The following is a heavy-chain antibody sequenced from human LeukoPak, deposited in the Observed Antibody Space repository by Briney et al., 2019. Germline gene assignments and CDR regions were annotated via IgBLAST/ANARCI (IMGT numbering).Heavy chain of an antibody. Sequence: GGSLRLSCAASGFTFSSYWMHWVRQAPGKGLLWVSRINSDGSSTSYADSVKGRFTISSDNAKNTLYLQMNSLRAEDTAVYYCARRIAAAAAPCYFDYWGQGTLVTVSS. CDR2: INSDGSST. D-gene: IGHD6-13*01. CDR1: GFTFSSYW. V-gene: IGHV3-74*01. J-gene: IGHJ4*02. CDR3: ARRIAAAAAPCYFDY.